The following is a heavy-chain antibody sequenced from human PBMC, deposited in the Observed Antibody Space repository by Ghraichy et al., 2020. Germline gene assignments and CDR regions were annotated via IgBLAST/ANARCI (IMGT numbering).Heavy chain of an antibody. D-gene: IGHD3-10*01. CDR2: INHSGST. Sequence: SETLSLTCAVYGGSFSGYYWSWIRQPPGKGLEWIGEINHSGSTNYNPSLKSRVTISVDTSKNQFSLKLSSVTAADTAVYYCAIPRGKLWFGFRAFDIWGQGTMVTVSS. J-gene: IGHJ3*02. V-gene: IGHV4-34*01. CDR3: AIPRGKLWFGFRAFDI. CDR1: GGSFSGYY.